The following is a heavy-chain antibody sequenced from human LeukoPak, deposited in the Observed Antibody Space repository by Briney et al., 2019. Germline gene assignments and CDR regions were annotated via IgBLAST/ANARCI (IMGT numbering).Heavy chain of an antibody. Sequence: GGSLRLSCAASGFTFSSYAMHWVRQAPGKGLEWVAVISYDGSNKYYADPVKGRFTISRDNSKNTLYLQMNSLRAEDTAVYYCAREGIVATSYYYYYGMDVWSQGTTVTVSS. CDR3: AREGIVATSYYYYYGMDV. CDR1: GFTFSSYA. D-gene: IGHD5-12*01. V-gene: IGHV3-30-3*01. J-gene: IGHJ6*02. CDR2: ISYDGSNK.